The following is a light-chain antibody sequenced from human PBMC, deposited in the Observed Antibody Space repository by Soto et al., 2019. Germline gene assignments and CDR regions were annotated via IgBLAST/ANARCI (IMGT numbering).Light chain of an antibody. V-gene: IGKV3D-20*02. J-gene: IGKJ5*01. CDR2: GAS. CDR1: QSVSSSY. CDR3: QQRSNWLPIT. Sequence: ILLTQSPGTLSLSPGERATLSCRASQSVSSSYLAWYQQKPGQAPRLMLYGASSRATGIPDRFSGSGAGTDFTLSISRLEPEDFAVYYCQQRSNWLPITFGQGTRLEIK.